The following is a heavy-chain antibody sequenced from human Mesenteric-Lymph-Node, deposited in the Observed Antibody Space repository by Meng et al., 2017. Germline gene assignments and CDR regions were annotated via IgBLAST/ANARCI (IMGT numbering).Heavy chain of an antibody. CDR1: GFTFSTYE. V-gene: IGHV3-48*03. CDR3: ARPTTSGDGLDV. Sequence: GESLKISCAASGFTFSTYEMNWVRQAPGKGLEWVSYISSSGVTIYYADSVKGRFTISRDNVENTLYLQMNSLRGEDTALYFCARPTTSGDGLDVWGQGTTVTVSS. J-gene: IGHJ6*02. CDR2: ISSSGVTI. D-gene: IGHD1-1*01.